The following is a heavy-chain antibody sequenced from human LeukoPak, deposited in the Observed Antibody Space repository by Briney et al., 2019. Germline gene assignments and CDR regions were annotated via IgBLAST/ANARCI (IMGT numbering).Heavy chain of an antibody. CDR2: ISYDGSNK. Sequence: GGSLRLSCAASGFTFSSYGMHWVRQAPGKGLEWVAVISYDGSNKYYADSVKGRFTISRDNSKNTLYLQMNSLKTEDTAVYYCTTRGGSFSIFDYWGQGTPVTVSS. CDR1: GFTFSSYG. V-gene: IGHV3-30*03. CDR3: TTRGGSFSIFDY. D-gene: IGHD1-26*01. J-gene: IGHJ4*02.